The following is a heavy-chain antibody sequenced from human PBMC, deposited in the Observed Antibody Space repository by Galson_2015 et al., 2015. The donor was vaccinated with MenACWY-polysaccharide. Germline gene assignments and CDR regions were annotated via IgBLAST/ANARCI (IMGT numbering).Heavy chain of an antibody. D-gene: IGHD2-15*01. J-gene: IGHJ3*02. CDR3: AREGSRIVVHAFDI. V-gene: IGHV3-33*01. Sequence: SLRLSCAASGSRFSNSGMHWVRQAPGKGLEWVAVIQYDGSNKVYADSVKGRFTISRDSSKNTVFLEMNTLGVEDTAVYYCAREGSRIVVHAFDIWGQGTMVTVSS. CDR1: GSRFSNSG. CDR2: IQYDGSNK.